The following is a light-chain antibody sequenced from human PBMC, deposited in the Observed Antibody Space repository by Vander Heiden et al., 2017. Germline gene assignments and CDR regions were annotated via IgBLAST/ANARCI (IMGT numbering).Light chain of an antibody. CDR1: QSVSSY. CDR3: QQRSNWLWT. CDR2: DAS. Sequence: EIFLTQSPATLSLSPGERATLSCRASQSVSSYLAWYQQKPGQAPRLLIYDASNRATGIPARFSGSGSGTDFTLTISSLEPEDFAVYYCQQRSNWLWTFGQGTKVEIK. J-gene: IGKJ1*01. V-gene: IGKV3-11*01.